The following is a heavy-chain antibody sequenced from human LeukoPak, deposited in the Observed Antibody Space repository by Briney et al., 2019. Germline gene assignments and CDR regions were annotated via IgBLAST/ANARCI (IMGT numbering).Heavy chain of an antibody. CDR3: ARSSDYFIYFGL. J-gene: IGHJ2*01. Sequence: GGSLRLSCAASGFTLSNYYMSWIRQTPGKGLEWISYMSSTGNTIYYEASVKGRYTVSRDSAKNSLFLQMDSLRAEDTGVYFCARSSDYFIYFGLWGRGSLVTVSS. CDR1: GFTLSNYY. V-gene: IGHV3-11*04. CDR2: MSSTGNTI. D-gene: IGHD2/OR15-2a*01.